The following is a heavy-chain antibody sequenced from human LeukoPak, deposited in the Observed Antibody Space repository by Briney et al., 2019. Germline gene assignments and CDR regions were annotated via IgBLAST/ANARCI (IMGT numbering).Heavy chain of an antibody. CDR2: IYTGGST. D-gene: IGHD7-27*01. CDR3: ARERNGDFDY. Sequence: PSETLSHTCTVPGGSFSSYYWNWIRQPAGKGLEWIGRIYTGGSTNYNPSLKSRLTMSIDTSKNQFSLKLRSVTAADTAVYYCARERNGDFDYWGQGTLVTVSS. J-gene: IGHJ4*02. CDR1: GGSFSSYY. V-gene: IGHV4-4*07.